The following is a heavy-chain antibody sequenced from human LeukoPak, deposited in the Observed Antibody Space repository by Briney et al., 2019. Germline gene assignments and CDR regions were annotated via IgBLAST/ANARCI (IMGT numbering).Heavy chain of an antibody. CDR3: ARVGGSYGYFFDY. V-gene: IGHV3-74*01. Sequence: GGSLRLSCAASGFAFSTYWMHWVRQAPGKGLVWVSRLSPDGSSSVSADSVKGRFTISRDNSKNTLYLQMNSLRAEDTAVYYCARVGGSYGYFFDYWGQGTLVTVSS. CDR1: GFAFSTYW. CDR2: LSPDGSSS. J-gene: IGHJ4*02. D-gene: IGHD1-26*01.